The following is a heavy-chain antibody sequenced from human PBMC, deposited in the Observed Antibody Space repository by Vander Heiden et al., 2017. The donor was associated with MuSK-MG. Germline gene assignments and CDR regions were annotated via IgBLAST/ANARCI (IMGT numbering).Heavy chain of an antibody. CDR3: AKDQGGSYLYYFDY. V-gene: IGHV3-30*02. CDR2: IRYDGSNK. D-gene: IGHD1-26*01. CDR1: GFTFSSYG. J-gene: IGHJ4*02. Sequence: QVQLVESGGGVVQPGGSLRLSCAASGFTFSSYGMHWVRQAPGKGLEWVAFIRYDGSNKYYADSVKGRFTISRDNSKNTLYLQMNSLRAEDTAVYYCAKDQGGSYLYYFDYWGQGTLVTVSS.